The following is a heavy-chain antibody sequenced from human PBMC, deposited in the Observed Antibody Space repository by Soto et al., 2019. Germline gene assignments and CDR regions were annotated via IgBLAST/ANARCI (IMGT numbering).Heavy chain of an antibody. CDR1: GYTFTSYA. Sequence: ASVKVSCKASGYTFTSYAIHWVRQAPGQRLEWMGWINTANGITRYSQHFQGRVTITRDTSASTAYMDLSSLKSEDTAVYYCARDLWLGDSPRGCWGQGTPVTVSS. CDR3: ARDLWLGDSPRGC. V-gene: IGHV1-3*04. CDR2: INTANGIT. J-gene: IGHJ4*02. D-gene: IGHD3-10*01.